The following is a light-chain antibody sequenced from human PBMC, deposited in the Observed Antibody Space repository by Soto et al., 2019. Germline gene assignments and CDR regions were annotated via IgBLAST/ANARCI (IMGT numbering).Light chain of an antibody. CDR2: DAS. Sequence: EIVLTQSPATLSLSPGERATLSRRASQSVSSYFAWYQQKPGQAPRLLIYDASNRATGIPARFSGSGSGTDFTLTISSLEPEDFAVYYCQQRSNWPITFGQGTRLEIK. J-gene: IGKJ5*01. CDR1: QSVSSY. CDR3: QQRSNWPIT. V-gene: IGKV3-11*01.